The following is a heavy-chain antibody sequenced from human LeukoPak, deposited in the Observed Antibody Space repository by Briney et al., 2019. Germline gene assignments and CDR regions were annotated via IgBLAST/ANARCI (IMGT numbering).Heavy chain of an antibody. D-gene: IGHD4-17*01. CDR2: INPNSGGT. CDR3: ARFGDYSGAFDI. Sequence: ASVKVSGKASGYTFTGYYMHWVRQAPGQGLEWMGWINPNSGGTKYAQKFQGRVTMTRDTSISTAYMELTRLRSDDPAVYYCARFGDYSGAFDIWGQGTMVTVSS. CDR1: GYTFTGYY. V-gene: IGHV1-2*02. J-gene: IGHJ3*02.